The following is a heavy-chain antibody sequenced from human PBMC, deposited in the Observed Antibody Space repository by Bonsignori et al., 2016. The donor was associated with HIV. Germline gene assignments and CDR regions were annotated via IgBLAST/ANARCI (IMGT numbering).Heavy chain of an antibody. Sequence: GSLRLSCAASGFTFSDYYMSWIRQVPGKGLEWVSYISSSGSNIYYADSVKGRFTISRDTAKNSLYLQMNSLRAEDTAVYYCARDDLGAYYYYDSYDSSGPVDYYYYMDVWGKGTTVTVSS. CDR2: ISSSGSNI. J-gene: IGHJ6*03. D-gene: IGHD3-22*01. V-gene: IGHV3-11*01. CDR1: GFTFSDYY. CDR3: ARDDLGAYYYYDSYDSSGPVDYYYYMDV.